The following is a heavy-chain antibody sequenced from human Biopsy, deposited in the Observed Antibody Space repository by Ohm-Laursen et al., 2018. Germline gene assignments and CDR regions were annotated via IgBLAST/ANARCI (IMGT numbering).Heavy chain of an antibody. CDR3: ARGSGSGFYFDQ. J-gene: IGHJ4*02. CDR1: KFTVRTNS. V-gene: IGHV3-66*01. Sequence: SLRLSCAASKFTVRTNSMSWVRLAPGQGLEWVSVIYAGATTYYPDSVRGRFTIFRDNSRNTVYLQMDSLRGEDTAVYFCARGSGSGFYFDQWGQGTLVTVSS. D-gene: IGHD2-15*01. CDR2: IYAGATT.